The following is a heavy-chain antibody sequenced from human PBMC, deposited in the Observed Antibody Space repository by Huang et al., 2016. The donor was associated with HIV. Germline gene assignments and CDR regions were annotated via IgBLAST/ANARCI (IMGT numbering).Heavy chain of an antibody. J-gene: IGHJ3*02. CDR1: GFTFPSYG. CDR3: ARDPKYHRIGYYRQRRGIDI. V-gene: IGHV1-18*01. CDR2: ISASSGDT. D-gene: IGHD3-22*01. Sequence: QIQLMQSGPELKQPGASVKVSCKASGFTFPSYGITLVRQAPGQGPEWRGWISASSGDTEYAQNFQGRVTLTTDTSTNIAYMELRSLRSDDTAKYYCARDPKYHRIGYYRQRRGIDIWGQGTMVIVSS.